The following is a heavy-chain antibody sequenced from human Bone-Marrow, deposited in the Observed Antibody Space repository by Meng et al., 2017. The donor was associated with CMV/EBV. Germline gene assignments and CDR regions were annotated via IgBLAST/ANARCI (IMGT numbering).Heavy chain of an antibody. D-gene: IGHD1-14*01. Sequence: GESLKISCAASGFTFSIYWMHWVRQVPGKGLEWVSRHYNDVSSISYADSVKGRLTISRDNAKKTLYLQMNSLRADDTAVYYCARGLSYMAFDMWVQGTMVTVSS. V-gene: IGHV3-74*01. CDR2: HYNDVSSI. CDR3: ARGLSYMAFDM. J-gene: IGHJ3*02. CDR1: GFTFSIYW.